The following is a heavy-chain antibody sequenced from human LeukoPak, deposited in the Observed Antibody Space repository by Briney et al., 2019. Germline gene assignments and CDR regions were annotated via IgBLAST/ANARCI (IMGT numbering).Heavy chain of an antibody. CDR1: GYTFTSYY. CDR2: INPSGGST. D-gene: IGHD4-17*01. V-gene: IGHV1-46*01. CDR3: ARDSGEGNWFDP. J-gene: IGHJ5*02. Sequence: GASVKVSCKASGYTFTSYYMHWVRQAPGQGLEWMRIINPSGGSTSYAQKFQGRVTMTRDTSTSTVYMELSSLRSEDTAVYYCARDSGEGNWFDPWGQGTLITVSS.